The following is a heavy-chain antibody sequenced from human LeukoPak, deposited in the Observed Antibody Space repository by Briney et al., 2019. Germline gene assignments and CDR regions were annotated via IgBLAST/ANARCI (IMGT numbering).Heavy chain of an antibody. Sequence: PGGSLRLSCAVSGFTFSSYSMKWVRQAPGKGLEWVSSISSSSSYIYYADSVKGRFTISRDDAKNSLYLQMNSLRAEDTAVYYCAGDRVVDTRDLDYWGQSTLVTVSS. CDR2: ISSSSSYI. V-gene: IGHV3-21*01. CDR1: GFTFSSYS. CDR3: AGDRVVDTRDLDY. J-gene: IGHJ4*02. D-gene: IGHD2-15*01.